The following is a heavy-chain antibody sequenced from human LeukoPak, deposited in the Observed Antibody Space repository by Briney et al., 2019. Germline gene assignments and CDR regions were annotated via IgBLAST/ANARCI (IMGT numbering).Heavy chain of an antibody. Sequence: GGSLRHSSAASVFTFSSYVMNWGRPAPGEGLERVSYIIGSGSTIYYADAVKGRFTISRDNAKNSLYMQMNSLRAEDTAVYYCARDGPYYGSGTRHPFDYWGQGTLVTVSS. CDR3: ARDGPYYGSGTRHPFDY. J-gene: IGHJ4*02. V-gene: IGHV3-48*03. CDR1: VFTFSSYV. D-gene: IGHD3-10*01. CDR2: IIGSGSTI.